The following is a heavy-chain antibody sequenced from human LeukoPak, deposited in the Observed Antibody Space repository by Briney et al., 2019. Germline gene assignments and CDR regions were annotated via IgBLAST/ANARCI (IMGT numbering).Heavy chain of an antibody. CDR3: ARDGAAAGHFDY. CDR2: IIPIFGTA. V-gene: IGHV1-69*06. Sequence: SVKVSCKASGYTFTSHAISWVRQAPGQGLEWMGGIIPIFGTANYAQKFQGRVTITADKSTSTAYMELSSLRSEDTAVYYCARDGAAAGHFDYWGQGTLVTVSS. J-gene: IGHJ4*02. D-gene: IGHD6-13*01. CDR1: GYTFTSHA.